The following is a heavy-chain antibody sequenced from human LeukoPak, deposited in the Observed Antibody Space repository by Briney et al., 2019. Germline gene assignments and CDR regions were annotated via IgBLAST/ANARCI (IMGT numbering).Heavy chain of an antibody. CDR1: GGSISSSSSY. D-gene: IGHD5-12*01. CDR2: IYYSGST. Sequence: SETLSLTCTVSGGSISSSSSYWGWIRQPPGKGLEWIGSIYYSGSTYYNPSLKSRVTISVDTSKNQFSLKLSSVTAADTAVYYCARNRGGPSIVATIIGGFDYWGQGTLVTVSS. J-gene: IGHJ4*02. V-gene: IGHV4-39*01. CDR3: ARNRGGPSIVATIIGGFDY.